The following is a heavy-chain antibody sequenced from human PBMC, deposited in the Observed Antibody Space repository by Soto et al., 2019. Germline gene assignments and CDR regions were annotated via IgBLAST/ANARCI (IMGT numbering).Heavy chain of an antibody. Sequence: ASVKVSCKVSGYTLTELSMHWVRQAPGKGLEWMGGFDPEDGETIYAQKFQGRVTMTEDTSTDTAYMELSSLRSEDTAVYYCATPSGRSSVHFDWLLLAVWGQGTLVTVSS. CDR2: FDPEDGET. V-gene: IGHV1-24*01. CDR1: GYTLTELS. CDR3: ATPSGRSSVHFDWLLLAV. J-gene: IGHJ4*02. D-gene: IGHD3-9*01.